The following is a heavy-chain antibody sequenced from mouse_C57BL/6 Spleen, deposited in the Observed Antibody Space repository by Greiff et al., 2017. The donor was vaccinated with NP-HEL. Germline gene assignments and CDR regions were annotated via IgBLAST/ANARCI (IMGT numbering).Heavy chain of an antibody. CDR2: IHPNSGST. CDR1: GYTFTSYW. V-gene: IGHV1-64*01. J-gene: IGHJ1*03. D-gene: IGHD1-1*01. CDR3: ARFITTVVGGYFDV. Sequence: VQLQQSGAELVKPGASVKLSCKASGYTFTSYWMHWVKQRPGQGLEWIGMIHPNSGSTNYNEKFKSKATLTVDKSSSTAYMQLSSLTSEDSAVYYCARFITTVVGGYFDVWGTGTTVTVSS.